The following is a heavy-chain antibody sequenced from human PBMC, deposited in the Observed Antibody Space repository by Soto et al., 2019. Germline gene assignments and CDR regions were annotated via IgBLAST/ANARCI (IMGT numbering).Heavy chain of an antibody. D-gene: IGHD6-19*01. CDR2: IYPGDSDT. CDR1: GYSFTSYW. J-gene: IGHJ6*02. Sequence: GESLKISCKGSGYSFTSYWIGWVRQMPGKGLEWMGIIYPGDSDTRYSPSFQGQVTISADKSISTAYLQWSSLKASDTAMYYCARHVSVAGGGYYYGMDVWGQGTTGTVS. CDR3: ARHVSVAGGGYYYGMDV. V-gene: IGHV5-51*01.